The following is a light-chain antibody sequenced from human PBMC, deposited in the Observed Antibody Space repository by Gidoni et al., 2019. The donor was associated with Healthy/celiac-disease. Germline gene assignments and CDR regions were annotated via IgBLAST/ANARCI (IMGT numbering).Light chain of an antibody. J-gene: IGKJ4*01. CDR2: WAS. Sequence: ANINCKSSQSVLCSSNNKNYLAWYQQKPGQPPKLLIYWASTRESGVPERFSGSGSGTDFTLTISSLQAEDVAVYYCQQYYSTLVTFGGGTKVEIK. CDR3: QQYYSTLVT. V-gene: IGKV4-1*01. CDR1: QSVLCSSNNKNY.